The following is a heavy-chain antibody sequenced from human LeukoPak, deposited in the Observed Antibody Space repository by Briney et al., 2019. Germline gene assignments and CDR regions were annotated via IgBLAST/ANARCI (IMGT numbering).Heavy chain of an antibody. J-gene: IGHJ4*02. CDR3: AKEGSTSPFDY. CDR1: GFIFSSYG. D-gene: IGHD1-26*01. V-gene: IGHV3-30*02. CDR2: TRYDGGSK. Sequence: GGSLRLSRAASGFIFSSYGMHWVRQAPGKGLEWVTFTRYDGGSKYYADSVKGRFTISRDNSKNTLHLQMNSLRPEDTAVYYCAKEGSTSPFDYWGQGTLVTVSS.